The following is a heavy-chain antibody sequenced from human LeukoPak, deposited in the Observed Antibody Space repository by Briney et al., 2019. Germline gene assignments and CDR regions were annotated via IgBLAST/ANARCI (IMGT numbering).Heavy chain of an antibody. V-gene: IGHV3-48*03. Sequence: PGGSLRLSCAASGFSFSSYEMNWVRQAPGKGLEWLSYMSSSGGTIYYADSVKGRFTISRDNGKNSLCLQMNSLRAEDTAVYYCARDRASHFDYWGQGTLVTVSS. CDR1: GFSFSSYE. J-gene: IGHJ4*02. CDR2: MSSSGGTI. CDR3: ARDRASHFDY. D-gene: IGHD2-2*01.